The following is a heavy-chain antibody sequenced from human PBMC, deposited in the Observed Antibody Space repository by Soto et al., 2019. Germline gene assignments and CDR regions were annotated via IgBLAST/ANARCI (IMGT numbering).Heavy chain of an antibody. CDR1: GYTFTSYE. V-gene: IGHV1-8*01. CDR3: ARGIKYGDYSRWFDP. D-gene: IGHD4-17*01. J-gene: IGHJ5*02. CDR2: MNPNSCNT. Sequence: QVQLVQSGAEVKKPGASVKVSCKASGYTFTSYEINWVRQATGQWFEYLGWMNPNSCNTYYVKKFQGRVPMTRDTYMSTAYVELGGMDYEGTAVHYCARGIKYGDYSRWFDPWGPGTLVTVSS.